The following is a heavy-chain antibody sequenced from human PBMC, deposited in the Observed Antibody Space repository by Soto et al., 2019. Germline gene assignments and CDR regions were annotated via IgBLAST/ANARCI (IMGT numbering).Heavy chain of an antibody. CDR1: GFTFTRYS. J-gene: IGHJ4*02. CDR2: ISSTTNYI. V-gene: IGHV3-21*06. Sequence: LRLSCAASGFTFTRYSMNWVRQAPGKGLEWVSSISSTTNYIYYGDSMKVRFTISRDNAKNSLYLEMNSLRAEDTAVYYCARESEDLTSNFDYWGQGTLVTVSS. CDR3: ARESEDLTSNFDY.